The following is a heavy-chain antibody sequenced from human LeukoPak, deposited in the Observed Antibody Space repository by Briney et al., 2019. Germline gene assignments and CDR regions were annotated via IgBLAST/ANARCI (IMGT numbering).Heavy chain of an antibody. D-gene: IGHD3-16*02. CDR3: AKNHERGRYDSFDM. Sequence: ASVKVSCKVSGYTLTELSMHWVRQAPGKGLEWMGGFDPEDGETIYAQKFQGRVTMTEDTSTDTAYMELSSLRAEDTAVYYCAKNHERGRYDSFDMWAQGSWVTVSS. J-gene: IGHJ3*02. V-gene: IGHV1-24*01. CDR2: FDPEDGET. CDR1: GYTLTELS.